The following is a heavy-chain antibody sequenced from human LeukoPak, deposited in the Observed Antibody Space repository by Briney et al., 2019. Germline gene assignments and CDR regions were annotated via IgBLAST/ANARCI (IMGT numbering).Heavy chain of an antibody. Sequence: PGGSLRLSCAVSGFTFSSCAMHCVRQAPGKGLEWVAVISYDGSNKYYADSVKGRFTIYRDNSKNTLYLQMNSLRAEDTAVYSCGWRFSFRYWGQGTLVTVSS. CDR1: GFTFSSCA. V-gene: IGHV3-30-3*01. D-gene: IGHD5-24*01. J-gene: IGHJ4*02. CDR3: GWRFSFRY. CDR2: ISYDGSNK.